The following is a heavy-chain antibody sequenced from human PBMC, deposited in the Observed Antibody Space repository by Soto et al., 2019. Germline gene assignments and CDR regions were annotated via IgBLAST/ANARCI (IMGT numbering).Heavy chain of an antibody. Sequence: GGSLRLSCAASGFTFSSYAMAWVRQAPGKGLEWVSGISGSGTSTFYADSGKGRFTISGDNSKNTLYLQMNSLRADDTAVYYCAKRDWHDTSGYAPLFDYWGQGTLVTVSS. V-gene: IGHV3-23*01. CDR3: AKRDWHDTSGYAPLFDY. J-gene: IGHJ4*02. D-gene: IGHD3-22*01. CDR2: ISGSGTST. CDR1: GFTFSSYA.